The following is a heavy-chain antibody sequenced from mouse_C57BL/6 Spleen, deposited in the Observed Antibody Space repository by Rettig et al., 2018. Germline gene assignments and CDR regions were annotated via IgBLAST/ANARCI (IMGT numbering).Heavy chain of an antibody. Sequence: GDGDTNYNGKFKGKATLTADKSSSTAYMQLSSLTSEDSAVYFCARGDYWGQGTTLTVSS. J-gene: IGHJ2*01. V-gene: IGHV1-80*01. CDR3: ARGDY. CDR2: GDGDT.